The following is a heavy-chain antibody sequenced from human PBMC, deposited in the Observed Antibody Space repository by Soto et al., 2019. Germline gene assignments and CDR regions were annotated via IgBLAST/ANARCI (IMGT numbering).Heavy chain of an antibody. CDR1: GFTFGDYA. Sequence: EVQLVESGGGLVQSGRSLRLSCAASGFTFGDYAMHWVRQAPGKSLEWVSSVTWNRGTILYAASVKGRFTISRDNAKSSLYLRLSSLSTEDTAFYCCEKCNGTNRGSVDIGGKGKMVTVAS. D-gene: IGHD1-7*01. CDR3: EKCNGTNRGSVDI. J-gene: IGHJ3*02. V-gene: IGHV3-9*01. CDR2: VTWNRGTI.